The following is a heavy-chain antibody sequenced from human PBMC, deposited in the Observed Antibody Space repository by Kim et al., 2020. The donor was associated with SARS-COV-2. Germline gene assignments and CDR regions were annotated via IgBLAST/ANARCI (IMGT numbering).Heavy chain of an antibody. CDR2: IYYSVST. Sequence: SETLSLTCTVSGGSISSYYWSCIRQPPGKGLEWIGYIYYSVSTNYNPSLKSRVTISADTSKNQFSLKLSSVTAADTAVYYCARDLSAMVFGNQPYYYGM. J-gene: IGHJ6*01. D-gene: IGHD5-18*01. V-gene: IGHV4-59*13. CDR1: GGSISSYY. CDR3: ARDLSAMVFGNQPYYYGM.